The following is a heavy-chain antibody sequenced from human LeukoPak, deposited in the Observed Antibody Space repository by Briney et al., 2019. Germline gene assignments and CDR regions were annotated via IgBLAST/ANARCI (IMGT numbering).Heavy chain of an antibody. Sequence: ASVKVSCKASGYTFTSYYMHWVRQAPGQGLEWMGIINPSGGSTSYAQKFQGRVTMTRDTSTSTVYMELSSLRSEDTAVYYCARDSKYSGSYHGWFDPWGQGTLVTVSS. V-gene: IGHV1-46*01. CDR2: INPSGGST. CDR3: ARDSKYSGSYHGWFDP. J-gene: IGHJ5*02. CDR1: GYTFTSYY. D-gene: IGHD1-26*01.